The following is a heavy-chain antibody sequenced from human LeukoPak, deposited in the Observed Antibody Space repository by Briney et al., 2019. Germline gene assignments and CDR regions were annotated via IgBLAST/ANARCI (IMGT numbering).Heavy chain of an antibody. CDR3: ARLVELLHAFDI. V-gene: IGHV1-18*01. D-gene: IGHD1-26*01. CDR2: ISPYNGNT. Sequence: ASVKVSCKASGYTFTTYGISWVRQAPGQGLEWMGWISPYNGNTKYAQKVQGRVTMTTDTSTSTAYMELRSLRSDDTAVYYCARLVELLHAFDIWGQGTMVTVSS. J-gene: IGHJ3*02. CDR1: GYTFTTYG.